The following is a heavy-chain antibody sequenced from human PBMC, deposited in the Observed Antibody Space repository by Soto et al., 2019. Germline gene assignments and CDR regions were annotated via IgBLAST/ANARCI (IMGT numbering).Heavy chain of an antibody. CDR1: GYTFTSYD. CDR2: MNPNSGNT. J-gene: IGHJ6*02. CDR3: ADNSGYDANYYYYGMDV. V-gene: IGHV1-8*01. D-gene: IGHD5-12*01. Sequence: ASVKVSCKASGYTFTSYDINWVRQATGQGLEWMGWMNPNSGNTGYAQKFQGRVTMTRNTSISTAYMELSSLRSEDTAVYYCADNSGYDANYYYYGMDVWGQGTTVTVSS.